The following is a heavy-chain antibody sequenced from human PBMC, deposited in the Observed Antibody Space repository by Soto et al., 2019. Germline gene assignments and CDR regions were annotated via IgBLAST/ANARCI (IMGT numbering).Heavy chain of an antibody. V-gene: IGHV1-2*04. CDR2: INPNSGGT. J-gene: IGHJ6*02. CDR3: ARGVSIAARPNYYGMDV. Sequence: GASVKVSCKASGYTFAVYYRHWARQAPGQGLEWMGWINPNSGGTNYAQKLQGWVTMTRDTSISTAYMELSRLRSDDTAVYYCARGVSIAARPNYYGMDVWGQGTTVTVSS. CDR1: GYTFAVYY. D-gene: IGHD6-6*01.